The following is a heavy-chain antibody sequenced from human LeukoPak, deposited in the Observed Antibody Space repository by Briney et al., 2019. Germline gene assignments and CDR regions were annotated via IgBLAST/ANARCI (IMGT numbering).Heavy chain of an antibody. CDR2: ISGSGGNT. CDR1: GFTFSSYA. J-gene: IGHJ4*02. CDR3: AKDLTGGNYDILTGYIV. D-gene: IGHD3-9*01. V-gene: IGHV3-23*01. Sequence: GGSLRLSCATSGFTFSSYAMSWVRQAPGKGLEWVSSISGSGGNTYYADSVKGRFTISRDYSKNTLYLQMNSLRAEDTAVYYCAKDLTGGNYDILTGYIVWGQGTLVTVSS.